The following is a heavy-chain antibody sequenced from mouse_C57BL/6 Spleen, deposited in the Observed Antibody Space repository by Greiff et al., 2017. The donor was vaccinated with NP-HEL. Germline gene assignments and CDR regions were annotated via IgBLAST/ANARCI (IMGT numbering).Heavy chain of an antibody. CDR2: IDPSDSET. CDR1: GYTFTSYW. J-gene: IGHJ1*03. D-gene: IGHD1-1*01. V-gene: IGHV1-52*01. Sequence: QVQLQQPGAELVRPGSSVKLSCKASGYTFTSYWMHWVKQRPIQGLEWIGNIDPSDSETHYNQKFKDKATLTVEKSSSTAYMQLSSLTSEDSAVYYCARSGGYYGSSYDWYFDVWGTGTTVTVSS. CDR3: ARSGGYYGSSYDWYFDV.